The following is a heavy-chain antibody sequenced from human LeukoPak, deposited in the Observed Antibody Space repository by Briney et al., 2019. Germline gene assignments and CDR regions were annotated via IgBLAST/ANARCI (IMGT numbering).Heavy chain of an antibody. V-gene: IGHV4-59*11. CDR2: IYYSGST. Sequence: PSETLSLTCTVSGGSISSHYWGWIRQPPGKGLEWIGYIYYSGSTNYNPSLKSRVTISVDTSKNQFSLKLSSVTAADTAVYYCAGSPGMTTVTLRGNFLRRPRYYFDYWGQGTLVTVSS. CDR1: GGSISSHY. J-gene: IGHJ4*02. CDR3: AGSPGMTTVTLRGNFLRRPRYYFDY. D-gene: IGHD4-17*01.